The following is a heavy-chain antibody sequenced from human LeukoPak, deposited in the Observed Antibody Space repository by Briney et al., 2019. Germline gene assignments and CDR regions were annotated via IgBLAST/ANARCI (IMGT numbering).Heavy chain of an antibody. CDR1: GGSISSSSYY. CDR3: ARGRSYDFWSGYYTPPDYYYGMDV. V-gene: IGHV4-39*01. Sequence: SETLSLTCTVSGGSISSSSYYWGWIRQPPGKGLEWIGSIYYSGSTYYNPSLKSRVTISVDTSKNQFSLKLSSVTAADTAVYYCARGRSYDFWSGYYTPPDYYYGMDVWGQGTTVTVSS. CDR2: IYYSGST. D-gene: IGHD3-3*01. J-gene: IGHJ6*02.